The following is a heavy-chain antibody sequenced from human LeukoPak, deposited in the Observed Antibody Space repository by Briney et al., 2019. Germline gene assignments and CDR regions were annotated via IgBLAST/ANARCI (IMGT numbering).Heavy chain of an antibody. D-gene: IGHD6-6*01. J-gene: IGHJ5*02. CDR1: GYTFTGYY. CDR3: ARVKGSIAARPLYNWFDP. CDR2: INPNSGGT. V-gene: IGHV1-2*06. Sequence: GASVKVSCKASGYTFTGYYMHWVRQAPGQGLEWMGRINPNSGGTNYAQKFQGRVTMTRDTSISTAYMELSRLRSDDTAVYYCARVKGSIAARPLYNWFDPWGQGTLVTVSS.